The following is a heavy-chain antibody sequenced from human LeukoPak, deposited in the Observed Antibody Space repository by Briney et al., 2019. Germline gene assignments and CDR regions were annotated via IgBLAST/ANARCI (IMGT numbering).Heavy chain of an antibody. CDR3: ASAKQIDAFDI. CDR2: IYHSGST. Sequence: SEALSLTCTVSGYSISSGYYWGWLRQPPGKGLEWIGSIYHSGSTSYNPSRKSRVTISVDTSKNQFSLKLSSVTAADTAVYYCASAKQIDAFDIWGQGTMVTVSS. CDR1: GYSISSGYY. J-gene: IGHJ3*02. V-gene: IGHV4-38-2*02.